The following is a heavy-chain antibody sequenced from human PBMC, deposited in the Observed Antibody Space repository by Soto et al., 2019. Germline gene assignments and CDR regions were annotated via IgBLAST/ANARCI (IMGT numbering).Heavy chain of an antibody. CDR3: ARDLQSYNWNDGWFDP. CDR2: IYYSGST. J-gene: IGHJ5*02. CDR1: GGSISSGGYY. V-gene: IGHV4-31*03. D-gene: IGHD1-1*01. Sequence: QVQLQESGPGLVKPSQTLSLTCTVSGGSISSGGYYWSWIRQHPGKGLEWIGYIYYSGSTYYNPSLKSRVTISVDTSKNQFSLKLSSVTAADTAVYYCARDLQSYNWNDGWFDPWGQGTLVTVSS.